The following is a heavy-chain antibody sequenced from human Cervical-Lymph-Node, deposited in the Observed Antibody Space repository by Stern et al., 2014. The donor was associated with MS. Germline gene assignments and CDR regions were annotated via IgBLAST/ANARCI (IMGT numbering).Heavy chain of an antibody. CDR1: GFTFSTYP. D-gene: IGHD3-10*01. CDR2: VWYDGTTS. J-gene: IGHJ4*02. V-gene: IGHV3-30-3*01. Sequence: VQLVESGGGVVQPGRSLSLSCVVSGFTFSTYPMHWVRQAPGKGLEWVAFVWYDGTTSNSTDYEKPRFTISRDNSTNTLYLHMNILRDKGAAVYFCARGGRGVCLEYWGQGALVTVSS. CDR3: ARGGRGVCLEY.